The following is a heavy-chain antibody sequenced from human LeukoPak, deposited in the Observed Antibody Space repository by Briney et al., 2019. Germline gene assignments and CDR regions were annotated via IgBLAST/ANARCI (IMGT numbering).Heavy chain of an antibody. V-gene: IGHV4-38-2*02. D-gene: IGHD2-15*01. CDR2: IYHSGST. Sequence: SETLSLTCTVSGYSISSGYYWGWIRQPPGKGLEWIGSIYHSGSTYYNPSLKSRVTISVDTSKNQFSLKLSSVTAADTAVYYCARETEYCSGGSCQPDYWGQGTPVTVSS. CDR1: GYSISSGYY. CDR3: ARETEYCSGGSCQPDY. J-gene: IGHJ4*02.